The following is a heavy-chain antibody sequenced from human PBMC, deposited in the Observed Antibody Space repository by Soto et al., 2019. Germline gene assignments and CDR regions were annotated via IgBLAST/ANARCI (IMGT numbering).Heavy chain of an antibody. Sequence: ELQLLESGGGVVQPGGSLRLSCAASGFTFSAYAMSWVRQAPGKGLQWVSGVGGSDTDKHYADSVRGRFTVSRDNSKNTLYLQMNSLRADDTAVYYCGKDATAVNGVWDPFDLWGQGTEVTVSS. CDR3: GKDATAVNGVWDPFDL. V-gene: IGHV3-23*01. D-gene: IGHD2-8*01. CDR2: VGGSDTDK. J-gene: IGHJ3*01. CDR1: GFTFSAYA.